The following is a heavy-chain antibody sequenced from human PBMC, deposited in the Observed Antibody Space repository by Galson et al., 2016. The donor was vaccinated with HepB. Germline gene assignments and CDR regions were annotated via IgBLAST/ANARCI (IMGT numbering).Heavy chain of an antibody. CDR1: GFTFSIYS. J-gene: IGHJ5*02. V-gene: IGHV3-23*01. CDR3: VKWTRSSLFDP. D-gene: IGHD6-6*01. Sequence: SLRLSCAASGFTFSIYSMVWARQAPGKGLEWVSDITGSGAKTYYADSVKGRFTISRDNSKNTLYLQMNSLRVEDTAVYYCVKWTRSSLFDPWGQGTLVTVSS. CDR2: ITGSGAKT.